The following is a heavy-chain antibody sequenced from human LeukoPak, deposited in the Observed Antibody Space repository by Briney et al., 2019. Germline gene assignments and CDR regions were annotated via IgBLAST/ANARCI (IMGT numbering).Heavy chain of an antibody. D-gene: IGHD3-22*01. CDR2: ISSRSRTI. CDR3: ASYYDNTGQLRRFDS. CDR1: GFTFSSYS. J-gene: IGHJ4*02. V-gene: IGHV3-48*04. Sequence: PGGSLRLSCAASGFTFSSYSMNWVRQAPGKGLEWVSYISSRSRTIYYADSVKGRFTISRDNAKKSLYLQMNSLRVEDTAVYYCASYYDNTGQLRRFDSWGQGTLVTVSS.